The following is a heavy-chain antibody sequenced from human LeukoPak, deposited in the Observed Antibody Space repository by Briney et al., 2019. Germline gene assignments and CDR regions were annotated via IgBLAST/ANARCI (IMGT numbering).Heavy chain of an antibody. Sequence: SLRLSSAASGFTFDDYAMHWVRQAPGRGLEWVSGISWNSGSISYADSVKGRFTISRDNAKNSLYLQMNSLRAEDTALYYCAKDDSCSWDYFDYWGQGTLVTVSS. CDR3: AKDDSCSWDYFDY. CDR2: ISWNSGSI. V-gene: IGHV3-9*01. D-gene: IGHD6-13*01. J-gene: IGHJ4*02. CDR1: GFTFDDYA.